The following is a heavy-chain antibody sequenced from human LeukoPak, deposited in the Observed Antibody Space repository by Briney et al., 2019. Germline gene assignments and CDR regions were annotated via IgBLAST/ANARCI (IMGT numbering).Heavy chain of an antibody. Sequence: SETLSLTCTVSGYSISSGYYWGWIRQPPGKGMEWIGSICHSGSTYYNPSLKSRVTISVDTSKNQFSLKLSSVTAADTAVYYCARYCSSTSCYRTFDYWGQGTLVTVSS. D-gene: IGHD2-2*01. V-gene: IGHV4-38-2*02. CDR2: ICHSGST. CDR1: GYSISSGYY. J-gene: IGHJ4*02. CDR3: ARYCSSTSCYRTFDY.